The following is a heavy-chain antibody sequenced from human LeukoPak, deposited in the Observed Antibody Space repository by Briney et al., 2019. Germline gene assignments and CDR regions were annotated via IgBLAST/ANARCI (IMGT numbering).Heavy chain of an antibody. J-gene: IGHJ5*02. Sequence: GGSLRLSCAASGFTFSSYSMNWVRQAPGRGLEWVSYISSSSSTIYYADSVKGRFTISRDNAKNSLYLQMNSLRAEDTAVYYCARGCSSTSCYPWGQGTLVTVSS. CDR1: GFTFSSYS. D-gene: IGHD2-2*01. CDR2: ISSSSSTI. CDR3: ARGCSSTSCYP. V-gene: IGHV3-48*01.